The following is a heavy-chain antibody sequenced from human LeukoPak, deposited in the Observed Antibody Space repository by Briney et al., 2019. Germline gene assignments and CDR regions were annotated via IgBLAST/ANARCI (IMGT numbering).Heavy chain of an antibody. CDR1: GNSISSGDYY. D-gene: IGHD3-22*01. Sequence: TSSETLSLTCTVSGNSISSGDYYWSWIRQPAGKGLEWIGRIYTSGSTTYNPSLKNRVTISGDTSENQFSLRLSSVTAADTAVYYCARASYSYDISGWVPFDYWGQGALVTVSS. CDR2: IYTSGST. V-gene: IGHV4-61*02. CDR3: ARASYSYDISGWVPFDY. J-gene: IGHJ4*02.